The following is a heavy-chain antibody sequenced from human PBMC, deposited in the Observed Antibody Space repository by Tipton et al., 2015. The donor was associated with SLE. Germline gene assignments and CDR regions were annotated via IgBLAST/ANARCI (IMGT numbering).Heavy chain of an antibody. CDR3: ARDMYSSSWYNFDY. V-gene: IGHV3-23*01. J-gene: IGHJ4*02. D-gene: IGHD6-13*01. Sequence: GSLRLSCAASGFTFSSYAMRWVRQAPGKGLEWVSAISGSGGNTYYADSVKGRFTISRDNSKNTLYLQMNSLRAEDTAVYYCARDMYSSSWYNFDYWGQGTLVTVSS. CDR2: ISGSGGNT. CDR1: GFTFSSYA.